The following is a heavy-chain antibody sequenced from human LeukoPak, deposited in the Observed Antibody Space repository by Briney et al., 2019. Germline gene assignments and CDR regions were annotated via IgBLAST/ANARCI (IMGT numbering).Heavy chain of an antibody. CDR2: IYYSGST. J-gene: IGHJ4*02. CDR3: ARGGWIAARPPEN. Sequence: PSETLSLTCTVSGGSISSYYWSWIRQPPRKGLEWIGYIYYSGSTNYNPSLKSRVTISVDTSKNQFSLKLSSVTAADTAVYYCARGGWIAARPPENWGQGTLVTVSS. CDR1: GGSISSYY. D-gene: IGHD6-6*01. V-gene: IGHV4-59*08.